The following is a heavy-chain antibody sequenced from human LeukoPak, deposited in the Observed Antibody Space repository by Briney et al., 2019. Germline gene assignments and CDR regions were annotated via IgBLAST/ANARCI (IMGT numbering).Heavy chain of an antibody. J-gene: IGHJ5*02. D-gene: IGHD6-19*01. CDR3: ARSGYSSGSSAFDP. V-gene: IGHV1-2*02. Sequence: ASVKVSCKASGYTFTGYYMHWVRQAPGQGLEWMGWINSNSGGTNYAQKFQGRVTMTRDTSISTAYMELSRLRSDDTAIYYCARSGYSSGSSAFDPWGQGTLVIVSS. CDR2: INSNSGGT. CDR1: GYTFTGYY.